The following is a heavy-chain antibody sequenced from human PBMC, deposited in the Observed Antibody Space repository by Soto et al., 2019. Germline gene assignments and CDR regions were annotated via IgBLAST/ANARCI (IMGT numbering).Heavy chain of an antibody. CDR3: AIDYDGSWSPMGVVDY. Sequence: ASVQASCKASGYTFTSYGISWVREAPGQGLEWMGWISAYNGNTNYAQKHQGRVTMTTDTSTSTAYMELRSLRSDDTAVYYCAIDYDGSWSPMGVVDYWGQGT. J-gene: IGHJ4*02. D-gene: IGHD3-10*01. V-gene: IGHV1-18*01. CDR2: ISAYNGNT. CDR1: GYTFTSYG.